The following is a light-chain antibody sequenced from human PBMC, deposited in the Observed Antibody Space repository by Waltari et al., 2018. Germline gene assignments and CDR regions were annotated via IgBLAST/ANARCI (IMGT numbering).Light chain of an antibody. V-gene: IGKV3-20*01. CDR3: QQYDISPLT. CDR1: QTVRTTY. Sequence: EIVLTQSPGTPSLSPGASATLSCRASQTVRTTYLAWYQQKPGQAPTLLIYGASSRATGIPDRFSGSGSGTDFSLTISSLEPEDFAVYYCQQYDISPLTFGGGTKVEIK. J-gene: IGKJ4*01. CDR2: GAS.